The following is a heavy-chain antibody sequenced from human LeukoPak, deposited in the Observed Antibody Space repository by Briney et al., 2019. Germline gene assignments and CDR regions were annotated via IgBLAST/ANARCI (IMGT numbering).Heavy chain of an antibody. J-gene: IGHJ4*02. CDR3: ATLPRTYGPLDY. V-gene: IGHV3-33*08. Sequence: GRSLRLSCAASGFTFSSYGMHWVRQAPGKGLEWVAVIWFDGSTKYYGDSVKGRFTISRDNSRDTLYLQMNSLRAEDTAVYYCATLPRTYGPLDYWGQGTLVTVSS. CDR1: GFTFSSYG. CDR2: IWFDGSTK. D-gene: IGHD1-7*01.